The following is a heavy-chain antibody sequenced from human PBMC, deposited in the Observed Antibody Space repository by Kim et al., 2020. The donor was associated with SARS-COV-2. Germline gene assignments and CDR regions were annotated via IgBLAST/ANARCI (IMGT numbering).Heavy chain of an antibody. V-gene: IGHV3-23*01. J-gene: IGHJ4*02. D-gene: IGHD6-19*01. CDR3: AKDRDQWVGPNFDS. Sequence: GGSLRLSCATSGFSFSDYPMSWVRQAPGKGLEWVAGITGSGYPYHANFVKGRFTISRDNSRNTVDLQMNSLRADDTALDYCAKDRDQWVGPNFDSLGQG. CDR1: GFSFSDYP. CDR2: ITGSGYP.